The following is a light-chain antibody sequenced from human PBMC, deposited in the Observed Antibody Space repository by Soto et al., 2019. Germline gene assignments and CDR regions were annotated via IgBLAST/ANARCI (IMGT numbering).Light chain of an antibody. Sequence: AIQLTQSPSSLSASVGDRVTITCRARQGISSALAWYQQKPGKAPKLLIYDASSMESGVPTRFRGCGYGTDFSLTISSLQPEDFATYDCQQFNSYPPMYTFGQGTKLEIK. CDR1: QGISSA. V-gene: IGKV1-13*02. CDR3: QQFNSYPPMYT. J-gene: IGKJ2*01. CDR2: DAS.